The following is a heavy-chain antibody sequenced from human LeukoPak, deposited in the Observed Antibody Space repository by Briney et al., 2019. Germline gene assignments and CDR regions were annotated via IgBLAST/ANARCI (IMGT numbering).Heavy chain of an antibody. D-gene: IGHD4-17*01. CDR3: AYGPGGAFDI. CDR2: IYYSGST. CDR1: GGSISSSSYY. V-gene: IGHV4-39*01. Sequence: SETLSLTCTVSGGSISSSSYYWGWIRQPPGKGLEWIGSIYYSGSTNYNPSLKSRVTISVDTSKNQFSLKLSSVTAADTAVYYCAYGPGGAFDIWGQGTMVTVSS. J-gene: IGHJ3*02.